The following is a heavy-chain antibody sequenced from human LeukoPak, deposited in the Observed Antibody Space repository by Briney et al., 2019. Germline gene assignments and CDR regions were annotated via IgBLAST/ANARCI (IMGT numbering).Heavy chain of an antibody. Sequence: GESLKTPCKGSGYSFTSYWIGGARQMPGKGLEWMGIIYPGDSDTTYSPSFQGQVTISADKSISTAYLQLSSLKASDTAMYYCARLSGTYYDFWSGSNRFDPWGQGTLVTVSS. V-gene: IGHV5-51*01. CDR2: IYPGDSDT. CDR3: ARLSGTYYDFWSGSNRFDP. CDR1: GYSFTSYW. J-gene: IGHJ5*02. D-gene: IGHD3-3*01.